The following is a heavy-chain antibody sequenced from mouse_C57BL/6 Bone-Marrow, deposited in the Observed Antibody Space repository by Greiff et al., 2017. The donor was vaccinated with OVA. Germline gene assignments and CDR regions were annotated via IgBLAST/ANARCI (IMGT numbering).Heavy chain of an antibody. CDR2: FTMYSDAT. CDR1: YFAFTASA. Sequence: QVQLQQSGAELVRPGSSVKLTCKDSYFAFTASAMHWVKQRPGHGLEWIGSFTMYSDATDYSENFKGKATLTANTSSSTAYMELSSLTSEDSAVXYCAREGYGSSYWYFDVWGTGTTVTVSS. D-gene: IGHD1-1*01. V-gene: IGHV1-49*01. J-gene: IGHJ1*03. CDR3: AREGYGSSYWYFDV.